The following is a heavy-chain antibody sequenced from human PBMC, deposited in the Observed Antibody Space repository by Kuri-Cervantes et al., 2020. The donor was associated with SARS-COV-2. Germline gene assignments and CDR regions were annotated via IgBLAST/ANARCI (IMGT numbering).Heavy chain of an antibody. CDR1: GGPISRGDYY. CDR3: ARRDTMTTFDY. CDR2: IYYSGST. D-gene: IGHD4-17*01. J-gene: IGHJ4*02. Sequence: LSLTSTVSGGPISRGDYYWSWIRQPPGKGLECIGYIYYSGSTYYNPSLKSRVTISVSTSKNQFALKLSSVTAADTAAYYCARRDTMTTFDYWGQGTLVTVSS. V-gene: IGHV4-30-4*08.